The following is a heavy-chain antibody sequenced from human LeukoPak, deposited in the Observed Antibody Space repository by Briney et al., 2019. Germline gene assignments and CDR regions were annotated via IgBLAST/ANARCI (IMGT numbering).Heavy chain of an antibody. D-gene: IGHD3-10*01. Sequence: GGSLRLSCAASGFTFSSYGIHWVRQAPGKGLEWVAVISYDGTNKYYADSVKGRFTISRDNSRNTLYLQMNSLRAEDTAVYYCAKSRGAMVRGPPDYWGQGTLVTVSS. V-gene: IGHV3-30*18. J-gene: IGHJ4*02. CDR3: AKSRGAMVRGPPDY. CDR1: GFTFSSYG. CDR2: ISYDGTNK.